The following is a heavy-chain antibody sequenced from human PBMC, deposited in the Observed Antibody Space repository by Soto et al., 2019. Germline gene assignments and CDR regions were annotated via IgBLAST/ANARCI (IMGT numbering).Heavy chain of an antibody. V-gene: IGHV2-5*02. CDR3: AHRGSGSYPWYFDL. J-gene: IGHJ2*01. CDR1: GFSLSTSGVG. Sequence: QITLKESGPTLVKPTQTLTLTCTFSGFSLSTSGVGVGWIRQPPGKALEWLALIYWDDDKRYSPSLKSRLTITKDTSKNQVVLTMTNMDPVDTATYFCAHRGSGSYPWYFDLWGRGTLVTVSS. CDR2: IYWDDDK. D-gene: IGHD1-26*01.